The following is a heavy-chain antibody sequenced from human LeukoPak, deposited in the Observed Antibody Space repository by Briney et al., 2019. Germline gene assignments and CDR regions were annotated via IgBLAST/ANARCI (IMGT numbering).Heavy chain of an antibody. J-gene: IGHJ4*02. CDR3: ARRLGPWAFDY. V-gene: IGHV4-39*07. CDR1: GGSISSSSYY. D-gene: IGHD3-16*01. Sequence: NPSETLSLTCTVSGGSISSSSYYWGWIRQPPGKGLEWIGYIYHSGSTYYNPSLKSRVTISVDRSKNQFSLKLSSVTAADTAVYYCARRLGPWAFDYWGQGTLVTVSS. CDR2: IYHSGST.